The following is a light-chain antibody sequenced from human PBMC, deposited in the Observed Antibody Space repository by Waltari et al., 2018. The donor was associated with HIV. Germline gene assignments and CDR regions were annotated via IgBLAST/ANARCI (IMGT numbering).Light chain of an antibody. CDR1: QSVLYSSSNKNS. CDR3: QKYYNTPYT. V-gene: IGKV4-1*01. CDR2: WAS. J-gene: IGKJ2*01. Sequence: DIVMTQSPDSLTVSLGERATIHCKSIQSVLYSSSNKNSLAWYQQKPGQPPKLLIYWASTREPGVPDRFSGSGSGTVFTLTISSLQAEDVAVYYCQKYYNTPYTFGQGTKLEIK.